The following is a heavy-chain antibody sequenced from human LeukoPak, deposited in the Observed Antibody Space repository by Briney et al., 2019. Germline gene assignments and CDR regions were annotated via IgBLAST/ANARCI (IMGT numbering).Heavy chain of an antibody. D-gene: IGHD6-19*01. CDR3: TTLAVATNFDY. CDR2: ISGSGGST. Sequence: GGSLRLSCSASGFTFSSYAMSWVRQAPGKGLEWVSAISGSGGSTYYADSVKGRFTISRDNSKNTLYLQMNSLRAEDTAVYYYTTLAVATNFDYWGQGTLVTVSS. CDR1: GFTFSSYA. V-gene: IGHV3-23*01. J-gene: IGHJ4*02.